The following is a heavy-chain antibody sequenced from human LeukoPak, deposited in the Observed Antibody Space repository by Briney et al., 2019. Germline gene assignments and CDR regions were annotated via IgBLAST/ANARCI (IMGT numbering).Heavy chain of an antibody. V-gene: IGHV5-51*01. CDR2: IHPGHSDT. J-gene: IGHJ4*02. D-gene: IGHD2-2*01. Sequence: GESLKISCKGYGYSFTSYWIGWVRQMPGKGLEWMGIIHPGHSDTRYNPSFQGQVTVSADTSLNTAYLQWGSLKASDTAIYYCARRKISKEFDYWGQGTPVTVSS. CDR1: GYSFTSYW. CDR3: ARRKISKEFDY.